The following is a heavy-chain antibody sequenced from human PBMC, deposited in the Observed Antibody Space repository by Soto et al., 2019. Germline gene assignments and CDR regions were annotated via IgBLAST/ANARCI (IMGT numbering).Heavy chain of an antibody. CDR1: GFTFSYFE. CDR3: ATFRAVYGAWGDY. Sequence: EVQLVESGGGLVQPGGSLRLSCVASGFTFSYFEINWVRQAPGKGLEWISYISTSATAMYYADSVRGRFTISRDNAQNSVYLQMNNLRAEDTAVYYCATFRAVYGAWGDYWGQGTLVTVSS. J-gene: IGHJ4*02. V-gene: IGHV3-48*03. D-gene: IGHD3-10*01. CDR2: ISTSATAM.